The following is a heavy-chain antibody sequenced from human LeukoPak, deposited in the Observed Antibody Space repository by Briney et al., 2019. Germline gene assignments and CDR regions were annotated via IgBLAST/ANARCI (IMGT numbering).Heavy chain of an antibody. D-gene: IGHD4-23*01. CDR2: MKEDGGEI. CDR1: DFNLTTKV. V-gene: IGHV3-7*01. J-gene: IGHJ5*02. Sequence: GGSLRLSCAASDFNLTTKVMHWVRQAPGKGLVWVANMKEDGGEINYVDSVKGRFTTSRDNAKNSLYLHMNSLRVEDTAVYYCARDRGYSTFDNWGQGTLVTVSS. CDR3: ARDRGYSTFDN.